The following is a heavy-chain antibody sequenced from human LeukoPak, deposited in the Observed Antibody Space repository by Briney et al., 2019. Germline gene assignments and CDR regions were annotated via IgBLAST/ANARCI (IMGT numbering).Heavy chain of an antibody. CDR2: ISSSGSTI. V-gene: IGHV3-48*03. J-gene: IGHJ4*02. CDR1: GFTFSSYE. D-gene: IGHD3-10*01. CDR3: ARDVGYFGSGSYPDYFDY. Sequence: GGSLRLSCAASGFTFSSYEMNWVRQAPGKGLEWVSYISSSGSTIYYAASVKGRFTISRDNAKNSLYLQMNSLRAEDTAVYYCARDVGYFGSGSYPDYFDYWGQGILVTVSS.